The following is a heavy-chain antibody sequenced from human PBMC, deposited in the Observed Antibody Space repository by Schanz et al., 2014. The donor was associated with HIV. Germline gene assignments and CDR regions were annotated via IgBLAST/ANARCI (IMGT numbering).Heavy chain of an antibody. D-gene: IGHD2-15*01. J-gene: IGHJ4*02. V-gene: IGHV3-33*08. CDR3: ARDLGYCGGGSCS. Sequence: VQLLEFGGGLVRPGESLRLSCLASGFTFNNYAMSWVRQAPGKGLEWVAVIWYDGSQKYYADSVKGRFTVSRDNSNNKLFLQMNSLRADDTGVYYCARDLGYCGGGSCSWGQGTLVTVSS. CDR1: GFTFNNYA. CDR2: IWYDGSQK.